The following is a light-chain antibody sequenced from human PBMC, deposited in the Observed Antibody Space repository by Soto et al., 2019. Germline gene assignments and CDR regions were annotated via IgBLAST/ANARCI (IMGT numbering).Light chain of an antibody. CDR1: SSKIGAGYD. J-gene: IGLJ2*01. V-gene: IGLV1-40*01. CDR3: QSYDSSLSAVV. CDR2: GNS. Sequence: QSVLTQPPSVSGAPGQRVTISCTGSSSKIGAGYDVHWYQQLPGTAPKLLIYGNSNRPSGVPDRFSGSKSGTSASLAITGLQAEDEADYYCQSYDSSLSAVVFGGGTKLTVL.